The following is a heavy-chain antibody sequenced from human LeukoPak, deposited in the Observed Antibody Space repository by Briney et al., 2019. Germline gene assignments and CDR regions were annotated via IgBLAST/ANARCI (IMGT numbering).Heavy chain of an antibody. J-gene: IGHJ5*02. V-gene: IGHV1-69*05. CDR1: GGTFSSYA. CDR2: IIPIFGTA. Sequence: SVKVSCKASGGTFSSYAISWVRQAPGQGLKWMGGIIPIFGTANYAQKFQGRVTITTDESTSTAYMELSSLRSEDTAVYYCASRVWFGVRNWFDPWGQGTLVTVSS. CDR3: ASRVWFGVRNWFDP. D-gene: IGHD3-10*01.